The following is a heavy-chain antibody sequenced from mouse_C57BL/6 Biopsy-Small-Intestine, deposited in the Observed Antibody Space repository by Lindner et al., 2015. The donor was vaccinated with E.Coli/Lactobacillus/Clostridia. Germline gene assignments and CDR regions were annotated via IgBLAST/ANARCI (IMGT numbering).Heavy chain of an antibody. CDR1: GITFSSYA. J-gene: IGHJ2*01. D-gene: IGHD1-1*01. CDR3: ARDRDYYGSSYVPDY. Sequence: VQLQESGGGLVKPGGSLKLSCAASGITFSSYAMSWVRQTPEKRLEWVATISDGGSYTYYPDNVKGRFTISRDNAKNNLYLQMSHLKSEDTAMYYCARDRDYYGSSYVPDYWGQGTTLTVSS. CDR2: ISDGGSYT. V-gene: IGHV5-4*01.